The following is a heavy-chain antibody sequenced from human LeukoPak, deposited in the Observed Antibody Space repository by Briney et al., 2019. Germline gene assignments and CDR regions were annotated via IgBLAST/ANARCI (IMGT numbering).Heavy chain of an antibody. Sequence: GGSLRLSCAASGFTFSSYAMSWVRQAPGKGLEWVSAISGSGGSSYYADSVKGRFTISRNNSKNTLYLQMNSLRAEDTAVYYCAKGPIAAAGIYWGQGTLVTVSS. V-gene: IGHV3-23*01. CDR3: AKGPIAAAGIY. J-gene: IGHJ4*02. D-gene: IGHD6-13*01. CDR1: GFTFSSYA. CDR2: ISGSGGSS.